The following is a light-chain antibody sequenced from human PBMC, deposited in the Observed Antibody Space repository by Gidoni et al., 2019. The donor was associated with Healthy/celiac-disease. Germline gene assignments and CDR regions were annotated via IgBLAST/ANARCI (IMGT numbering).Light chain of an antibody. CDR2: GAS. V-gene: IGKV3-20*01. J-gene: IGKJ2*04. CDR1: QSVSSSY. CDR3: QQYGSAPCS. Sequence: ELVLTQSPGTLSLSPGERATLSCRASQSVSSSYLAWYQQKPGPAPRLLIYGASSRATGIPDRFSGSGSGTDFTLTISRLEPEDFAVYYCQQYGSAPCSFXXXTKLEIK.